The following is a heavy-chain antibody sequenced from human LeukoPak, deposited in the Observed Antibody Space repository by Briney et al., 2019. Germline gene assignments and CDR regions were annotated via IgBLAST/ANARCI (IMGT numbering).Heavy chain of an antibody. V-gene: IGHV4-34*01. CDR1: GGSFSNYY. J-gene: IGHJ4*02. CDR2: ITHHGST. D-gene: IGHD4-17*01. Sequence: PPETLSLTCAVYGGSFSNYYLSWVRQPPGKGLEWIGEITHHGSTNYNPSLKSRVTILVDTSKSQFSLRLTSVAAADTAVYYCAPIFGDYSDFDSWGQGTLVTVSS. CDR3: APIFGDYSDFDS.